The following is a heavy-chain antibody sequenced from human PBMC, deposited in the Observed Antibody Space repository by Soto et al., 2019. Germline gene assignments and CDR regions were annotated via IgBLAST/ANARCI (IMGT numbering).Heavy chain of an antibody. Sequence: PSETLSLTCAVSGGSISSGGYSWSWIRQPPGKGLEWIGYIYHSGSTYYNPSLKSRVTISVDRSKNQFSLKLSSVTAADTAVYYCARDPMIWGQGTPVTAPQ. V-gene: IGHV4-30-2*01. CDR3: ARDPMI. J-gene: IGHJ4*02. CDR1: GGSISSGGYS. CDR2: IYHSGST. D-gene: IGHD3-22*01.